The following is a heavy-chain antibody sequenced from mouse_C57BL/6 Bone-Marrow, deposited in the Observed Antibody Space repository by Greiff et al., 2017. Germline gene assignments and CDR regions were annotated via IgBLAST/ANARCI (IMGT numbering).Heavy chain of an antibody. CDR1: GFTFSDYG. D-gene: IGHD1-1*01. CDR3: ARHGYYGSSFDY. CDR2: ISNLAYSI. J-gene: IGHJ2*01. Sequence: EVKVVESGGGLVQPGGSLKLSCAASGFTFSDYGMAWVRQAPRKGPEWVAFISNLAYSIYYADTVTGRFTISRENAKNTLYLEMSSLRSEDTAMYYCARHGYYGSSFDYWGQGTTLTVSS. V-gene: IGHV5-15*01.